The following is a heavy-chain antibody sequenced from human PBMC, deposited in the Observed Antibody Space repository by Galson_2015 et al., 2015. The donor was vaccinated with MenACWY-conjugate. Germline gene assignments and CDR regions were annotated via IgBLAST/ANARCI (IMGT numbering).Heavy chain of an antibody. CDR3: ARGSKTYPAYCGGDCYH. V-gene: IGHV3-48*02. CDR2: IGTKDTEM. CDR1: GFTFPNAV. Sequence: SLRLSCAVSGFTFPNAVIHWIRQAPGKGLEWVSWIGTKDTEMQYMDSVKGRFSISRDNAKNSLYLEMNSLRDEDTAVYYCARGSKTYPAYCGGDCYHWGRGTLVTVSS. D-gene: IGHD2-21*02. J-gene: IGHJ5*02.